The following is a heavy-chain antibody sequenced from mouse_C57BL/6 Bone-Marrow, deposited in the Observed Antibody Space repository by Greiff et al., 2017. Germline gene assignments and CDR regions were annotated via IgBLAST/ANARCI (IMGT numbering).Heavy chain of an antibody. CDR3: SRQVTTVLATKYFDV. CDR1: GFTFSSYT. V-gene: IGHV5-9*04. D-gene: IGHD1-1*01. CDR2: ISGGGGNT. J-gene: IGHJ1*03. Sequence: DVKLQESGGGLVKPGGSLKLSCAASGFTFSSYTMSWVRQTPEKRLQWVAAISGGGGNTYYPDSVTGRFTISRDNDKNILYLQMSSLRSEDTAVYYCSRQVTTVLATKYFDVWGTGTTVTVSS.